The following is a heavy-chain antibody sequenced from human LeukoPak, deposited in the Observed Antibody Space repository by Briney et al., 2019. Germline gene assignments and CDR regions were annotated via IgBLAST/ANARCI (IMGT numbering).Heavy chain of an antibody. J-gene: IGHJ4*02. D-gene: IGHD6-13*01. CDR3: ARVGSSSWYVDY. CDR2: IYHSGST. CDR1: GGSNSSSNW. Sequence: SETLSLTCAVSGGSNSSSNWWSWVRQPPGKGLEWIGEIYHSGSTNYNPSLKSRVTISVDKSKNQFSLKLSSVTAADTAVYYCARVGSSSWYVDYWGQGTLVTVSS. V-gene: IGHV4-4*02.